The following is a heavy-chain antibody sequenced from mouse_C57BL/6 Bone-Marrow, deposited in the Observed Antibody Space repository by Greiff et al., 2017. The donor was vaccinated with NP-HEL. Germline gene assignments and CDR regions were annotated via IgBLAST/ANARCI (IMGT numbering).Heavy chain of an antibody. J-gene: IGHJ3*01. Sequence: DVKLVQSGAGLVQPGESLKLSCESTEYEFPSYDMTWVRQTPEKRLELVAAIKSDGGSTYYPDTMARRFIISRDNTKKTLYLQMSSLRSADTSLYYCERLTGTLAYWGQGTLVTVSA. CDR1: EYEFPSYD. CDR3: ERLTGTLAY. CDR2: IKSDGGST. V-gene: IGHV5-2*01. D-gene: IGHD4-1*01.